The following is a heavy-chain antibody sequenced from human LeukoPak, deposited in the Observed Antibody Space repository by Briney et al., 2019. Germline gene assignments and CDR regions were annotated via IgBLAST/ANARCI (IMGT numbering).Heavy chain of an antibody. CDR3: ARDLWGSSRPPFDY. D-gene: IGHD3-16*02. CDR2: ISSSGGTI. CDR1: GFTLSSYW. Sequence: GGSLTLSCAASGFTLSSYWMSWVRQAPGKGLEWVSYISSSGGTIYYADSVKGRFTISRANAKNSLYLQMNSVRVEDTSVYYCARDLWGSSRPPFDYWGQGTLVTVS. V-gene: IGHV3-48*03. J-gene: IGHJ4*02.